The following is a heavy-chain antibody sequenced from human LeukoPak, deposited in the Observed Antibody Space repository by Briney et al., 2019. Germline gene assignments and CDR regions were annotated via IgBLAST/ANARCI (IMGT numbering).Heavy chain of an antibody. CDR3: ATKQWLAPPPDS. D-gene: IGHD6-19*01. CDR1: GFTFSKYW. CDR2: INTDGTVT. J-gene: IGHJ4*02. V-gene: IGHV3-74*01. Sequence: PGGSLRLSCAASGFTFSKYWMLWVRHAPGKGLESVSRINTDGTVTTYADSVKGRFTVSRDNADSTMFLQMNSVRDEDTAVYYCATKQWLAPPPDSWGQGTPVTVSS.